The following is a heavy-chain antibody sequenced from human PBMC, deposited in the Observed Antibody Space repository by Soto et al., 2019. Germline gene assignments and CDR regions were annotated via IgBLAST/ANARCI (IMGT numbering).Heavy chain of an antibody. V-gene: IGHV2-5*01. CDR3: ARRRTVVPLAFDI. CDR2: IYWNDDE. J-gene: IGHJ3*02. CDR1: GFSLSTSGVG. D-gene: IGHD3-10*01. Sequence: QITLKESGPTLVKPTQTLTLTCTFSGFSLSTSGVGVGWIRQPPGEALEWLALIYWNDDERYSPSLKSRLTITKDTSKNQVVLTMTNMDPVDTATYYCARRRTVVPLAFDIWAKGQLSPSPQ.